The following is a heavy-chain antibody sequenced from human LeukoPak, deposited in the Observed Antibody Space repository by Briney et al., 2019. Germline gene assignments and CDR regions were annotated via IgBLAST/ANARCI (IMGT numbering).Heavy chain of an antibody. CDR3: AKGQTSESRFDY. J-gene: IGHJ4*02. V-gene: IGHV3-23*01. Sequence: PGGSLRLSCAATGFTFDLYAMSWVRQAPGKGLEWVSAINGDSVTTYYADSVKGRFTISRDNSKDTVYLQMNSLRVEDTAIYFCAKGQTSESRFDYWGQGTLVTVSS. CDR1: GFTFDLYA. CDR2: INGDSVTT.